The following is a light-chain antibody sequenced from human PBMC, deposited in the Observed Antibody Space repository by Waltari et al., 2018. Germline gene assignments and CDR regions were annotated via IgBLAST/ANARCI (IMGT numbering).Light chain of an antibody. CDR2: NND. V-gene: IGLV1-44*01. CDR3: AAWDDSLNGL. Sequence: QSVLTQPPSASGTPGQTVTISCSGSSSNIGTNAVPWYQQLPGTAPRLLIFNNDQRLSGVPDRFSASKSGTSASLAISGLQSEDEADYYCAAWDDSLNGLFGGGTKLTVL. J-gene: IGLJ3*02. CDR1: SSNIGTNA.